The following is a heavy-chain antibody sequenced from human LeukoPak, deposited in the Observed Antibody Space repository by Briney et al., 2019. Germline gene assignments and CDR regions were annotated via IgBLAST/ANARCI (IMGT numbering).Heavy chain of an antibody. CDR3: ARSQGALSPVNYYYYYMDV. J-gene: IGHJ6*03. CDR1: GGSISSGSYY. Sequence: SQTLSVTCTVSGGSISSGSYYWSWIRQPAGKGLEWIGRIYTSGSTNYNPSLKSRVTISVDTSKNQFSLKLSSVTAADTAVYYCARSQGALSPVNYYYYYMDVWGKGTTVTVSS. V-gene: IGHV4-61*02. CDR2: IYTSGST. D-gene: IGHD3-22*01.